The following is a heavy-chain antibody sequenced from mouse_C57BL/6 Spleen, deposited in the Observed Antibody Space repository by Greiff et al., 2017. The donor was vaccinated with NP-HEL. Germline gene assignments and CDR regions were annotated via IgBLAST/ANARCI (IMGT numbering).Heavy chain of an antibody. J-gene: IGHJ4*01. D-gene: IGHD1-1*01. Sequence: QVQLQQPGTELVKPGASVKLSCKASGYTFTSYWMHWVKQRPGQGLEWIGNINPSNGGTNYNEKFKSKATLTVDKSSSTAYMQLSSLTSEDAAVYYCAREYYYGSSYPFYAMDYWGQGTSVTVSS. CDR3: AREYYYGSSYPFYAMDY. V-gene: IGHV1-53*01. CDR2: INPSNGGT. CDR1: GYTFTSYW.